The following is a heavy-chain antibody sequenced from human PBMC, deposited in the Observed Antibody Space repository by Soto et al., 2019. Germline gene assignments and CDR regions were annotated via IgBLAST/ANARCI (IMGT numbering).Heavy chain of an antibody. Sequence: LRLSCTASGFTFGNYPMNWFRQAPGKGLEWVGFIRSKAYGGTTEYAASVKGRFTISRDDSRSIAYLQMNSLKTEDTAVYYCTRPIEVADKASDYWGQGTLVTVSS. CDR3: TRPIEVADKASDY. J-gene: IGHJ4*02. D-gene: IGHD6-19*01. CDR1: GFTFGNYP. V-gene: IGHV3-49*03. CDR2: IRSKAYGGTT.